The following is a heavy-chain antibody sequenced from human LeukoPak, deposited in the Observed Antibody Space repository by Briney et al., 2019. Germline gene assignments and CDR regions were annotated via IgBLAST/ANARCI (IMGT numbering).Heavy chain of an antibody. D-gene: IGHD2-2*01. V-gene: IGHV1-8*02. CDR2: MNPNSGNT. CDR3: ARGPHCSSTSCSEYFQH. Sequence: ASVKVSCKASGYTFTSYDINWVRQATGQGLEWMGWMNPNSGNTGYAQKFQGRVTMTRDTSISTAYMELSRLRSDDTAVYYCARGPHCSSTSCSEYFQHWGQGTLVTVSS. J-gene: IGHJ1*01. CDR1: GYTFTSYD.